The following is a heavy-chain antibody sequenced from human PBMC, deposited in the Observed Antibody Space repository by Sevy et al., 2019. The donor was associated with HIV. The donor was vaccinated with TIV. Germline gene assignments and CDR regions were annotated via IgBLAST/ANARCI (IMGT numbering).Heavy chain of an antibody. Sequence: GGSLRLSCAASGFTFNNYEINWVRQAPGKGLEWVSYIGSSGRTIHYADSVKGRFTISRDNAKNSLYLQMNSLRAEDTAVYYCVRVTEDAFDIWGQGTMVTVSS. J-gene: IGHJ3*02. CDR2: IGSSGRTI. CDR3: VRVTEDAFDI. D-gene: IGHD2-21*02. V-gene: IGHV3-48*03. CDR1: GFTFNNYE.